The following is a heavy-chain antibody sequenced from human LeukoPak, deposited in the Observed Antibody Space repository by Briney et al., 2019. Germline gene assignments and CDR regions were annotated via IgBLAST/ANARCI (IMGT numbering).Heavy chain of an antibody. V-gene: IGHV1-8*01. J-gene: IGHJ4*02. Sequence: ASVKVSCRASGYTFTSYDINWVRQATGQGLEWMGWMNPNSGNTGHAQKFQGRVTMTRNTSISTAYMELSSLRSEDTAVYYCARAQSGDVDYWGQGTLVTVSS. CDR3: ARAQSGDVDY. D-gene: IGHD2-21*01. CDR2: MNPNSGNT. CDR1: GYTFTSYD.